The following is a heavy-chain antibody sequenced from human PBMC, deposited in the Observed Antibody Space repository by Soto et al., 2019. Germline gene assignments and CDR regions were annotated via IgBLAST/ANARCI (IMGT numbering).Heavy chain of an antibody. D-gene: IGHD6-6*01. CDR1: GYTFTSYD. V-gene: IGHV1-8*01. CDR3: ARGKYSRTGIDY. J-gene: IGHJ4*02. Sequence: ASVKASCKASGYTFTSYDINWVRQATGRGLEWMGWMNPNSGNTGYAQKFQGRVTMTRNTSISTAYMELSSLRSEDTAVYYFARGKYSRTGIDYWGQGTLVNVSS. CDR2: MNPNSGNT.